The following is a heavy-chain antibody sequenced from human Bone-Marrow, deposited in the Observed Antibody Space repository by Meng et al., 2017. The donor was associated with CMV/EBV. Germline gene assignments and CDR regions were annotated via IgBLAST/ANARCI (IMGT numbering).Heavy chain of an antibody. V-gene: IGHV3-7*03. CDR2: IKQDGSEK. Sequence: GGSLRLSCAASGFTFSSYWMSWVRQAPGKGLEWVANIKQDGSEKYYVDSVKGRFTISRDNAKNSLYLQMNSLRAEDTAVYYCARYPMTTVVTLNFDYWGQGTLVTGSS. CDR1: GFTFSSYW. J-gene: IGHJ4*02. CDR3: ARYPMTTVVTLNFDY. D-gene: IGHD4-23*01.